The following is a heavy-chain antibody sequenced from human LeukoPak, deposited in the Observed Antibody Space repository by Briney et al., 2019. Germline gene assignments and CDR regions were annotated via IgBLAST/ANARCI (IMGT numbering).Heavy chain of an antibody. V-gene: IGHV4-59*01. CDR2: IYYSGST. CDR1: GGSISTYY. Sequence: SETLSLTCTVSGGSISTYYWNWIRQPPGKGLEWIGYIYYSGSTNYNPSLKSRATISVDTSKNQFSLKLSSVTAADTAMYYCARAGSARYYFDYWGQGTLVTVSS. J-gene: IGHJ4*02. CDR3: ARAGSARYYFDY. D-gene: IGHD1-14*01.